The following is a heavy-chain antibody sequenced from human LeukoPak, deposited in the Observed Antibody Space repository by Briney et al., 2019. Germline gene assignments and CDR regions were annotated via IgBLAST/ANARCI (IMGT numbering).Heavy chain of an antibody. Sequence: SETLSLTCTVSGGSVSSTNYYWTWIRQPPGTGLEWIGYVYYRGSTNYNPSLESRVTILVDTSKNQFSLKLRSVTAADTAMYYCAKRARIAIAGTRAGDAIDIWGHGTMVTVSS. CDR1: GGSVSSTNYY. CDR3: AKRARIAIAGTRAGDAIDI. V-gene: IGHV4-61*01. CDR2: VYYRGST. D-gene: IGHD6-13*01. J-gene: IGHJ3*02.